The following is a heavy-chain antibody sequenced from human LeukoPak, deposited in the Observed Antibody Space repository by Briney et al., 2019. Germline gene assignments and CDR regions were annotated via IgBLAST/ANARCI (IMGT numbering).Heavy chain of an antibody. Sequence: PGGSLRLSCEASGFTFSRFGMNWVRQAPGKGLEWVAFIQYDESLKCYLGSVKGRFATSRDNSKNTVYLQINSLRVEDTAVYYCAKDQGVAGSYDAWGQGTLVTVSS. CDR3: AKDQGVAGSYDA. CDR1: GFTFSRFG. V-gene: IGHV3-30*02. D-gene: IGHD3-10*01. CDR2: IQYDESLK. J-gene: IGHJ5*02.